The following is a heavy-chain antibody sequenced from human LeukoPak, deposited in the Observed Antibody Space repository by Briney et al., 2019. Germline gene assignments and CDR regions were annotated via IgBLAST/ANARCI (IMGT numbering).Heavy chain of an antibody. CDR2: ISSSSSYI. CDR1: GFSFSTYW. J-gene: IGHJ3*02. D-gene: IGHD3-16*02. CDR3: ARPQEGAGTLGGVIAHDAFDI. Sequence: PGGSLRLSCAASGFSFSTYWMSWVRQAPGKGLEWVSSISSSSSYIYYADSEKGRFTISRDNAKNSLYLQMNSLRAEDTAVYYCARPQEGAGTLGGVIAHDAFDIWGQGTMVTVSS. V-gene: IGHV3-21*01.